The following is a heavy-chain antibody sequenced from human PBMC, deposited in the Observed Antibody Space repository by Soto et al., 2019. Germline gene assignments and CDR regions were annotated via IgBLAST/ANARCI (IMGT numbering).Heavy chain of an antibody. CDR2: ISSNGGST. CDR3: VKAVRPYYYDSSGPPQYYFDY. Sequence: GGSLRLSCSASGFTFSSYAMHWVRQAPGKGLEYVSAISSNGGSTYYADSVKGRFTISRDNSKNTLYLQMSSLRAEDTAVYYCVKAVRPYYYDSSGPPQYYFDYWGQGTLVTISS. CDR1: GFTFSSYA. V-gene: IGHV3-64D*08. J-gene: IGHJ4*02. D-gene: IGHD3-22*01.